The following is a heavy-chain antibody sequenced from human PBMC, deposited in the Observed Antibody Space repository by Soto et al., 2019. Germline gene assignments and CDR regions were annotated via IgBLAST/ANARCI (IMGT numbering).Heavy chain of an antibody. CDR3: ARGPSGDKVDS. Sequence: QVQLQESGPGLVKPSQTLSLTCTVSGGSISTVDYWWSWIRQSPDMGLEWIGHIYDGGRTYNNPSLASRVTMSVYTSTSQLSLTLSSVSAADTAVYYCARGPSGDKVDSWGQGTLVTVSS. D-gene: IGHD7-27*01. CDR2: IYDGGRT. V-gene: IGHV4-30-4*01. CDR1: GGSISTVDYW. J-gene: IGHJ4*02.